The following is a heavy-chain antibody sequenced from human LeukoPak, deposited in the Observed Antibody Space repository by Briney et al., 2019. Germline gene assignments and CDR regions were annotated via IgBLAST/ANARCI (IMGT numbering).Heavy chain of an antibody. V-gene: IGHV4-39*01. CDR1: GGSISSSSYS. CDR3: ARFTMVRGVISYFDY. CDR2: IYYSGST. Sequence: SETLSLTCTVSGGSISSSSYSWGWIRQPPGKGLEWIGSIYYSGSTYYNPSLKSRVTISVDTSKNQFSLKLSSVTAADTAVYYCARFTMVRGVISYFDYWGQGTLVTVSS. J-gene: IGHJ4*02. D-gene: IGHD3-10*01.